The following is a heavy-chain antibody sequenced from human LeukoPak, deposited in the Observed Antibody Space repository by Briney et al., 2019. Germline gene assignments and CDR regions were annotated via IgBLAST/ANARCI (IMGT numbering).Heavy chain of an antibody. V-gene: IGHV4-34*01. CDR1: GGSFSGYY. J-gene: IGHJ4*02. CDR3: ARRIIAVAGTDYFDY. Sequence: PSETLSLTCAVYGGSFSGYYWSWIRQPPGKGLEWIGEINHSGSTNYNPSLKSRVTISVDTSKNQFSLKLSFVTAADTAVYYCARRIIAVAGTDYFDYWGQGTLVTVSS. D-gene: IGHD6-19*01. CDR2: INHSGST.